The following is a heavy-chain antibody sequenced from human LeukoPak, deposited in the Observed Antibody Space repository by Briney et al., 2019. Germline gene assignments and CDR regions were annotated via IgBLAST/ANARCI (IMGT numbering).Heavy chain of an antibody. D-gene: IGHD6-25*01. J-gene: IGHJ4*02. V-gene: IGHV4-39*07. CDR3: ARGCPPQGGSGCGFSFDY. CDR2: VNHSGST. CDR1: GGSISSNSYY. Sequence: SETLSLTCTVSGGSISSNSYYWSWIRQPPGKGLEWIGEVNHSGSTNYNPSLKSRVTISVDTSKNQFSLKLSSVTAADTAVYYCARGCPPQGGSGCGFSFDYWGQGTLVTVSS.